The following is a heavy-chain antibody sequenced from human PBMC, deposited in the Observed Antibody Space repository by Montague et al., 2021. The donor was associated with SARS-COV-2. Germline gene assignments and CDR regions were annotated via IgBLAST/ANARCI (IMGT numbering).Heavy chain of an antibody. D-gene: IGHD1-26*01. CDR2: ISYDGSNK. V-gene: IGHV3-30*04. J-gene: IGHJ3*02. CDR3: ARTNSGSYSGAFDI. Sequence: SLSLSLSASGFTFSSYAMHWVRQAPGKGLEWVAVISYDGSNKYYADSVKGRFTISRDNSKNTLYLQMNSLRAEDTAVYYCARTNSGSYSGAFDIWGQGTMVTVSS. CDR1: GFTFSSYA.